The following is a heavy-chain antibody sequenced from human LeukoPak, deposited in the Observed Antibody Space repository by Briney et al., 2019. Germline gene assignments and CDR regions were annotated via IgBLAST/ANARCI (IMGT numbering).Heavy chain of an antibody. D-gene: IGHD3-10*01. CDR3: ARWYYGSGLDC. CDR1: GGSFSGYY. CDR2: INHSGST. V-gene: IGHV4-34*01. Sequence: SETLSLTCAVYGGSFSGYYWSWIRQPPGKGLEWIGEINHSGSTNYNPSLKSRVTISVDTSKNQFSLKLSSVTAADTAVYYCARWYYGSGLDCWGQGTLVTVSS. J-gene: IGHJ4*02.